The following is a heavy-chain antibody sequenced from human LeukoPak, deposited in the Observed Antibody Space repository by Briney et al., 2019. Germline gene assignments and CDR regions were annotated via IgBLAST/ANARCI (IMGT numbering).Heavy chain of an antibody. CDR1: GDSINTNIYY. V-gene: IGHV4-39*07. CDR2: VYYSGST. CDR3: ARVTYYDSSGYYYGHSSYYYYYMDV. Sequence: SETLSLTCTVSGDSINTNIYYWGWIRQPPGTGLEWIGHVYYSGSTYYNPSLKSRVTISVDTSKNQFSLKLSSVTAADTAVYYCARVTYYDSSGYYYGHSSYYYYYMDVWGKGTTVTVSS. D-gene: IGHD3-22*01. J-gene: IGHJ6*03.